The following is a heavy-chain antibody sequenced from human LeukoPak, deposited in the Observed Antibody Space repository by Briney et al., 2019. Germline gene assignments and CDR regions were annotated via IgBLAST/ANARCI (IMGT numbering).Heavy chain of an antibody. CDR1: GYSISSGYY. CDR3: ARWRGVVVPAAMPDY. CDR2: IYHSGST. D-gene: IGHD2-2*01. J-gene: IGHJ4*02. V-gene: IGHV4-38-2*02. Sequence: SETLSLTCTVSGYSISSGYYWGWIRQPPGKGLEWIGRIYHSGSTYYNPSLKSRVTISVDTSKNQFSLKLSSVTAADTAVYYCARWRGVVVPAAMPDYWGQGTLVTVSS.